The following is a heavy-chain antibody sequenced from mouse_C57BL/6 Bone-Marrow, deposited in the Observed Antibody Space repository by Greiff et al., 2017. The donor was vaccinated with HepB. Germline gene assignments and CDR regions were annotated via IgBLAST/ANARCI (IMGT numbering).Heavy chain of an antibody. CDR1: GFTFSDYG. J-gene: IGHJ1*03. CDR3: ARPYYGSSYPYWYFDG. CDR2: ISSGSSTI. V-gene: IGHV5-17*01. D-gene: IGHD1-1*01. Sequence: VQLKESGGGLVKPGGSLKLSCAASGFTFSDYGMHWVRQAPEKGLEWVAYISSGSSTIYYADTVKGRFTISRDNAKNTLFLQMTSLRSEDTAMYYCARPYYGSSYPYWYFDGWGTGTTVTVSS.